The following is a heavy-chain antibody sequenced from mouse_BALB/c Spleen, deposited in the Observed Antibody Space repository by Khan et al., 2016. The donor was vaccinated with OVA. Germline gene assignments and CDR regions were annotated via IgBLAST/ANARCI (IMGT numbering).Heavy chain of an antibody. CDR1: GYSITSGYG. V-gene: IGHV3-2*02. CDR3: ARTARIKY. J-gene: IGHJ2*01. CDR2: LSYSGST. Sequence: VQLQQSGPGLVKPSQSLSLTCTVTGYSITSGYGWNWIRQFPGNKLEWMGYLSYSGSTNYNPSLKSRISITRDTSKNQFFLQLNSVTTEDTATYDCARTARIKYWGQGTTLTVSS. D-gene: IGHD1-2*01.